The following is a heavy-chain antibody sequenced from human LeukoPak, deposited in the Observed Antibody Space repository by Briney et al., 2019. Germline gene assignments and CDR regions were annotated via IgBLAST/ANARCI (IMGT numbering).Heavy chain of an antibody. CDR3: VRRGNDYSFD. J-gene: IGHJ4*02. D-gene: IGHD4-11*01. V-gene: IGHV5-51*01. CDR2: IYPSGSDI. Sequence: GESLKISCKGSGYTFTTHWIGWVRQMPGKGLEWMGMIYPSGSDIKYSPSFQGHVTISVDESINTAYLQWSSLKASDSAMYYCVRRGNDYSFDWGQGTLVTVSS. CDR1: GYTFTTHW.